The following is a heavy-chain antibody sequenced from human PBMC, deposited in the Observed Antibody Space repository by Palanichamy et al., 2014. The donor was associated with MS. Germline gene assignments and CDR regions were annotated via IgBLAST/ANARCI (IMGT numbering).Heavy chain of an antibody. V-gene: IGHV3-23*01. J-gene: IGHJ4*02. CDR2: ITDSGDST. CDR3: ATQRMGVLDY. D-gene: IGHD2-8*01. Sequence: EVQLLEVWGRAWYSLGGPVRLSCAASGFTFSTFAMSWVRQAPGKGLEWVSLITDSGDSTFHADSVKGRFTISRVNSKNTLYLQMNSLRAEDTAIYYCATQRMGVLDYWGQGTLVTVSS. CDR1: GFTFSTFA.